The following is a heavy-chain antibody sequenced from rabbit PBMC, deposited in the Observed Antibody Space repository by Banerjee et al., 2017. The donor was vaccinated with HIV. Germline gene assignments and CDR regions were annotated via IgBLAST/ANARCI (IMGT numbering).Heavy chain of an antibody. CDR1: GFSFSSGYD. J-gene: IGHJ4*01. V-gene: IGHV1S40*01. Sequence: QSLEESGGDLVKPGASLTLTCTASGFSFSSGYDMYWVRQAPGEGLEWITCIYTSSGSTWYASWAKGRFTISQTSSTTVTLQMTSLTAADTATYFCARAGGAGDGYASGFTLWGPGTLVTVS. CDR3: ARAGGAGDGYASGFTL. CDR2: IYTSSGST. D-gene: IGHD6-1*01.